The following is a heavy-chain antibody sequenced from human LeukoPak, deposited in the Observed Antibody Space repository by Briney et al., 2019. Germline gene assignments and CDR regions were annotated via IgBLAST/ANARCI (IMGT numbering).Heavy chain of an antibody. CDR2: NVPMLDIT. V-gene: IGHV1-69*02. CDR3: ARSRNWLSDY. J-gene: IGHJ1*01. D-gene: IGHD3-22*01. Sequence: GASVKVSCKASGDTFNNYYFTWVRQAPGQGLEWMGRNVPMLDITTYAQRFQGRVTITADRSTSTAYMELSSLRSEDTAVYYCARSRNWLSDYWGQGTLVTVSS. CDR1: GDTFNNYY.